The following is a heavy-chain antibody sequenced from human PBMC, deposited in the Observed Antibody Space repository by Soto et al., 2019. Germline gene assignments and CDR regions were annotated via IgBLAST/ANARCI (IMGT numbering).Heavy chain of an antibody. J-gene: IGHJ4*02. CDR1: GCSISSGGYY. Sequence: SETLSLTCTVSGCSISSGGYYWSWILHHPGKGLEWIGYIYYSGSTYYNPSLKSRVTISADTSKNQFSLKLSSVTAADTAVYYGSRGCKTDMAHFDDWGQGTLVNVSS. CDR2: IYYSGST. CDR3: SRGCKTDMAHFDD. D-gene: IGHD5-18*01. V-gene: IGHV4-31*03.